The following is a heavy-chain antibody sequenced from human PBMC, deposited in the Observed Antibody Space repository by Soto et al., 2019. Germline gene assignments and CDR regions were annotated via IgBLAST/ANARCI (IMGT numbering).Heavy chain of an antibody. J-gene: IGHJ3*02. Sequence: GGSLRLSCAASGFTFSSYAMSWVRQAPGKGLEWVSAISGSGGSTYYADSVKGRFTISRDNSKNTLYLQMNSLRAEDTAVYYCAKDRCGGDCYPHDACDIWGQGTMVTVSS. CDR1: GFTFSSYA. V-gene: IGHV3-23*01. CDR3: AKDRCGGDCYPHDACDI. CDR2: ISGSGGST. D-gene: IGHD2-21*02.